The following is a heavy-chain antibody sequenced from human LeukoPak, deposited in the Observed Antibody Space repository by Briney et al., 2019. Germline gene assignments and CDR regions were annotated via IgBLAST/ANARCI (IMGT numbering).Heavy chain of an antibody. CDR1: GFTFSTYW. Sequence: GGSLRLSCAASGFTFSTYWMNWVRQAPGKGLEWVANIKQDGSAKNYVDSVKGRFTISRDNAKNSLYLQMNSLRAEDTAVYHCAREYPRGAAAPDYWGQGTLVTVSS. V-gene: IGHV3-7*01. J-gene: IGHJ4*02. CDR2: IKQDGSAK. D-gene: IGHD6-13*01. CDR3: AREYPRGAAAPDY.